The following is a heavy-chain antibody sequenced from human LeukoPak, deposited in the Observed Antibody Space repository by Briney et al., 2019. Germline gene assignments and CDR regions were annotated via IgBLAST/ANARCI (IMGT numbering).Heavy chain of an antibody. CDR3: GRGKSPAAVDD. CDR2: INGDGSNV. D-gene: IGHD2-2*01. Sequence: GGSLRLFCAASGFVFSDYCMHWVRQAPGKGLVWVSHINGDGSNVNYADSVKGRFTISRDNAKNTLYLQMNSLRDEDTALYYCGRGKSPAAVDDWGQGTLVTVPS. CDR1: GFVFSDYC. J-gene: IGHJ4*02. V-gene: IGHV3-74*01.